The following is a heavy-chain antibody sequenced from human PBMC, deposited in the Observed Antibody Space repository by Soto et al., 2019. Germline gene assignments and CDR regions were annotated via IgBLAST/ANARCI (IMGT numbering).Heavy chain of an antibody. CDR3: ATTLYGDNVDY. CDR2: MNPNSGNT. D-gene: IGHD4-17*01. J-gene: IGHJ4*02. V-gene: IGHV1-8*01. Sequence: QVQLVQSGAEVKKPGASVKVSCKASGYTFTSYDINWVRQATGQGLEWMGWMNPNSGNTGYAQKFQERVTMTRHTSIRTAHMELSSLRSEDTGVYYCATTLYGDNVDYWGQGTLVIVSS. CDR1: GYTFTSYD.